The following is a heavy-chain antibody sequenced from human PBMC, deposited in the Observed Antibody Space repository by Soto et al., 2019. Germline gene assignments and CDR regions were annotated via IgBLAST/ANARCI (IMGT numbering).Heavy chain of an antibody. D-gene: IGHD3-3*01. J-gene: IGHJ5*02. Sequence: SETLSLTCSVSGVSIKSNYWTWIRQFPGKGLEWIGYTYFTGTTNYNPSLKSRVSISLDTSKNQMSLTFTSMTAADTAVYYCARGDGYYDLWSGYFDPWGQGTQVTVSS. V-gene: IGHV4-59*13. CDR3: ARGDGYYDLWSGYFDP. CDR2: TYFTGTT. CDR1: GVSIKSNY.